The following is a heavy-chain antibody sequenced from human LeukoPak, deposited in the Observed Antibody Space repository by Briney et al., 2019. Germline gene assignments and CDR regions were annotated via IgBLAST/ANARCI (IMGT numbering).Heavy chain of an antibody. CDR3: AKDRRYSYGSDY. J-gene: IGHJ4*02. D-gene: IGHD5-18*01. CDR1: GFTFSSYG. V-gene: IGHV3-23*01. CDR2: ISGSGGST. Sequence: GGSLRLSCAASGFTFSSYGMSWVRQAPGKGLEWVSAISGSGGSTYYADSVKGRFTISRDNSKNTLYLQMNSLRAEDTAIYYCAKDRRYSYGSDYWGQGTLVTVSS.